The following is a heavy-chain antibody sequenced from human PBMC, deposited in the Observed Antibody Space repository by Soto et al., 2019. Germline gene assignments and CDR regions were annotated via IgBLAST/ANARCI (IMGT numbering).Heavy chain of an antibody. D-gene: IGHD6-6*01. V-gene: IGHV2-5*02. CDR2: IYLDDDK. CDR1: GFSLSTDDVG. CDR3: ARSKYSISSFDY. Sequence: SGPTLVNPTQTLTLTCTFSGFSLSTDDVGVGWIRQPPGKALDWLAVIYLDDDKRYSPSLKSRLTITKDTSKNQVLLTMTNMDPVDTATYFCARSKYSISSFDYWGQGALVTVSS. J-gene: IGHJ4*02.